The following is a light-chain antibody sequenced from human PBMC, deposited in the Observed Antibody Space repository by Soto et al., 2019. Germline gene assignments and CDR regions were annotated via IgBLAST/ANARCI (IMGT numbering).Light chain of an antibody. CDR1: QSVSGSY. J-gene: IGKJ5*01. CDR2: GAS. Sequence: TQSPATLSMNPGERATLSCRPSQSVSGSYLAWYKQRPGQAARLLIYGASSRATGIPDRFSGGGSGTDLTITISRLEPEDFEVYFCQQYAGPPTTFGQGTRLEIK. CDR3: QQYAGPPTT. V-gene: IGKV3-20*01.